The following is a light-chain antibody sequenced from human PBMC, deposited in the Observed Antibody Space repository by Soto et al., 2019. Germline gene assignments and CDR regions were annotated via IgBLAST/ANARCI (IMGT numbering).Light chain of an antibody. J-gene: IGKJ1*01. CDR1: QTVNTY. V-gene: IGKV1-39*01. Sequence: DIQMTQSPSSLSASIGDRVTITCRASQTVNTYLHWYQQKPGKAPKLLIYAASNLQSGGPSRFSGSGSGTNFTLSLNSLQPEDFATYYCQQGYSNPWTFGQGTKVE. CDR2: AAS. CDR3: QQGYSNPWT.